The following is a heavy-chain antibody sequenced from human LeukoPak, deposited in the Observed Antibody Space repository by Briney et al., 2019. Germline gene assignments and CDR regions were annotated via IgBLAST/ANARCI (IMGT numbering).Heavy chain of an antibody. CDR3: AKDRSPNRSYYFDY. D-gene: IGHD2-8*01. CDR1: RFTFSSYG. Sequence: PGGSLRLSCAASRFTFSSYGMHWVCQAPGKGLEWVAFIRYDGSNKYYADSVKGRFTISRDNSKNTLYLQMNSLRAEDTAVYYCAKDRSPNRSYYFDYWGQGTLVTVSS. CDR2: IRYDGSNK. J-gene: IGHJ4*02. V-gene: IGHV3-30*02.